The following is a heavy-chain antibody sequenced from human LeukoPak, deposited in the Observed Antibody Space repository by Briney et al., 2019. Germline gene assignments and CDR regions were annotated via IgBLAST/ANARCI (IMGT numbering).Heavy chain of an antibody. Sequence: SETLSLTCAVYGGSFSGYYWSWIRQPPGKGLEWIGEINHSGSTNYNPSLKSRVTISVDTSKNQFSLKLSSVTAADTAVYYCTTGAGYSSGWYLGRRKRSYYFDYWGQGTLVTVSS. CDR3: TTGAGYSSGWYLGRRKRSYYFDY. CDR1: GGSFSGYY. D-gene: IGHD6-19*01. J-gene: IGHJ4*02. CDR2: INHSGST. V-gene: IGHV4-34*01.